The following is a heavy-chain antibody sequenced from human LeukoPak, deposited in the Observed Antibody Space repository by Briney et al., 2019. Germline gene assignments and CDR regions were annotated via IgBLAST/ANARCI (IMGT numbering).Heavy chain of an antibody. D-gene: IGHD6-13*01. CDR1: GYTFTSYG. CDR2: ISAYNGNT. J-gene: IGHJ2*01. CDR3: ARGLELGYSSSWHWYFDL. V-gene: IGHV1-18*01. Sequence: RASVKVSCKASGYTFTSYGISWVRQAPGQGLEWMGWISAYNGNTNYAQKLQGRVTMTTDTSTSTAYTELRSLRSDDTAVYYCARGLELGYSSSWHWYFDLWGRGTLVTVSS.